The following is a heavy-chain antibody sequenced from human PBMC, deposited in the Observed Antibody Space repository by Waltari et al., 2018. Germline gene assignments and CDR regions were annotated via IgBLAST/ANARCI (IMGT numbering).Heavy chain of an antibody. CDR3: AINGGSTRYYYYYMDV. CDR1: GGTFRSYA. J-gene: IGHJ6*03. V-gene: IGHV1-69*05. Sequence: QVQLVQSGAEVKKPGSSVKVSCKASGGTFRSYAIRWVRQATGQGLEWMGGIIPIFCTANYAQKFQGRVTITTDESTSTAYMELSSLRSEDTAVYYCAINGGSTRYYYYYMDVWGKGTTVTVSS. CDR2: IIPIFCTA. D-gene: IGHD3-10*01.